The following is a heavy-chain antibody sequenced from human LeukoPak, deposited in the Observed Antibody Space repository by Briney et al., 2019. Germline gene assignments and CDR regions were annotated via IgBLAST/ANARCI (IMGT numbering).Heavy chain of an antibody. CDR1: GGSFSGYY. CDR3: AREPGLWFDP. J-gene: IGHJ5*02. Sequence: PSETLSLTCAVHGGSFSGYYWSWIRQPPGKGLEWIGEINHSGSTNYNPSLKSRVTISVDTSKNQFSLKLSSVTAADTAVYYCAREPGLWFDPWGQGTLVTVSS. CDR2: INHSGST. D-gene: IGHD1-26*01. V-gene: IGHV4-34*01.